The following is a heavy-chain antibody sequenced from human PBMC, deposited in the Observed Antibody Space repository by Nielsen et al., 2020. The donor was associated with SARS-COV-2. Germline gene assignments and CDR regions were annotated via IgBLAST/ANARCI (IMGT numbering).Heavy chain of an antibody. CDR1: GYTFTGYY. V-gene: IGHV1-2*02. Sequence: ASVKVSCKASGYTFTGYYMHWVRQAPGQGLEWMGWINPNSGGTNYAQKFQGRVTMTRDTSISTAYMELSRLRSDDTAVYYCARAPQRSYDSSGYYAYYFDYWGQGTLATVSS. CDR3: ARAPQRSYDSSGYYAYYFDY. J-gene: IGHJ4*02. D-gene: IGHD3-22*01. CDR2: INPNSGGT.